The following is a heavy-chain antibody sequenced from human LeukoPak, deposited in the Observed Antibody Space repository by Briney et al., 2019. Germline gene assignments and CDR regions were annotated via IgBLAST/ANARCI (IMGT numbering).Heavy chain of an antibody. CDR3: ARDHPETYYDFWSGPF. CDR1: GFIFTDYW. D-gene: IGHD3-3*01. Sequence: GGSLRLSCAASGFIFTDYWMHWVRQGPGKELVWVARISGDGRGTTYADSVKGRFTISRDNAKNSLYLQMNSLRAEDTAVYYCARDHPETYYDFWSGPFWGQGTLVTVSS. J-gene: IGHJ4*02. V-gene: IGHV3-74*01. CDR2: ISGDGRGT.